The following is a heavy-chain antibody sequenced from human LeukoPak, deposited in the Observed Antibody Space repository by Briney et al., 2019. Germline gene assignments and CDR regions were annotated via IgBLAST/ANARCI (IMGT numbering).Heavy chain of an antibody. CDR3: ARDGPGYDFWSGYFGDYYYYMDV. CDR2: IIPIFGTA. D-gene: IGHD3-3*01. CDR1: GGTFSSYA. J-gene: IGHJ6*03. Sequence: ASVKVSCKASGGTFSSYAISWVRQAAGQGLEWMGGIIPIFGTANYAQKFQGRVTITADESTSTAYMELSSLRSEDTAVYYCARDGPGYDFWSGYFGDYYYYMDVWGKGTTVTVSS. V-gene: IGHV1-69*13.